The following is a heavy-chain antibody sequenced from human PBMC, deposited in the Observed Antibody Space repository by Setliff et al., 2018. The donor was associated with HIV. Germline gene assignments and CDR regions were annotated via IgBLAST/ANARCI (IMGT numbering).Heavy chain of an antibody. V-gene: IGHV4-61*02. Sequence: SETLSLTCTVSGGSISGGSYYWSWIRQPAGKGLEWIGRIYTSGSTNYNPSLKSRVTISLDTSKNQFSLKLSSVTAADTAVYYCARDFRDYGGNYWYFDLWGRGTLVTVSS. CDR2: IYTSGST. CDR1: GGSISGGSYY. J-gene: IGHJ2*01. D-gene: IGHD4-17*01. CDR3: ARDFRDYGGNYWYFDL.